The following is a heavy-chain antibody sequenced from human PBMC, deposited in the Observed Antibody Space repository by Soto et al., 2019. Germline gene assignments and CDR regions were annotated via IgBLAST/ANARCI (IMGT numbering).Heavy chain of an antibody. D-gene: IGHD2-8*01. CDR3: ARGGALMVFAEPPWFDA. Sequence: QVQLQESGPGLVKPSETLSLTCTVSGDSVSSGSYYWSWIRQAPGRGLEWIGNIYYTGSTNYNPSLKSRVTISIDTSKNQFSLRLSSVTAADTAVYYCARGGALMVFAEPPWFDAWGQGTLVIVSS. V-gene: IGHV4-61*01. CDR2: IYYTGST. CDR1: GDSVSSGSYY. J-gene: IGHJ5*02.